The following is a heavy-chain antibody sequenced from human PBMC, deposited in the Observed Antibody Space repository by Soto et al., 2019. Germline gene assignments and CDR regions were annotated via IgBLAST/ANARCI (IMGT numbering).Heavy chain of an antibody. Sequence: PGGSLRLSCAASGFTVSLSYMSWVRQVPGKGLEWVSITYSGGETYYADSVKGRFTISRDNAKNSLYLQMNSLRAEDTAVYYCAREGRDEWELNYFDYWGQGTLVTVSS. V-gene: IGHV3-66*01. CDR1: GFTVSLSY. CDR3: AREGRDEWELNYFDY. D-gene: IGHD1-26*01. CDR2: TYSGGET. J-gene: IGHJ4*02.